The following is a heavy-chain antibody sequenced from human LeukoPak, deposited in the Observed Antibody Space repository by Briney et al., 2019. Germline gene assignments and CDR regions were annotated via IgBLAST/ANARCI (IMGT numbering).Heavy chain of an antibody. Sequence: GASVKVSYKASGYTFTSYYMHWVRQAPGQGLEWMGWISAQHGQTEYAPNSQDRVTMTTDTYTNTAYMELRSLRSDDTAVYYCAGSLGYCTSNVCYLKYWGQGTLVTVSS. CDR1: GYTFTSYY. CDR2: ISAQHGQT. V-gene: IGHV1-18*04. CDR3: AGSLGYCTSNVCYLKY. J-gene: IGHJ4*02. D-gene: IGHD2-8*01.